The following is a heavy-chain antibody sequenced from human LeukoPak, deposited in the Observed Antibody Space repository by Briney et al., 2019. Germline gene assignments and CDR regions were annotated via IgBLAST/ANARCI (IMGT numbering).Heavy chain of an antibody. CDR2: ISAYNGNT. J-gene: IGHJ6*03. CDR1: GYTFTSYG. Sequence: ASVKVSCKASGYTFTSYGISWVRQAPGQGLEWMGWISAYNGNTNYAQKFQGRVTITADESTSTAYMELSSLRSEDTAVYYCARAVDTAMVPPLYYYYYMDVWGKGTTVTVSS. V-gene: IGHV1-18*01. CDR3: ARAVDTAMVPPLYYYYYMDV. D-gene: IGHD5-18*01.